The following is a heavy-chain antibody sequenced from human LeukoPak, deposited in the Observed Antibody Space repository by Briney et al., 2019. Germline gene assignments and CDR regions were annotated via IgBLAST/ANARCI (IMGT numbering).Heavy chain of an antibody. Sequence: PGGSLRLSCAAPGFTFSDYYMTWLRQAPGKGLEWVSYISGNDDSIYYADSVKGRFTISRDNAKNSLFLQLNSLRAEDTAVYYCARTLWPYDAFDIWGQGTMVTVSA. J-gene: IGHJ3*02. CDR3: ARTLWPYDAFDI. CDR1: GFTFSDYY. V-gene: IGHV3-11*04. CDR2: ISGNDDSI. D-gene: IGHD2-21*01.